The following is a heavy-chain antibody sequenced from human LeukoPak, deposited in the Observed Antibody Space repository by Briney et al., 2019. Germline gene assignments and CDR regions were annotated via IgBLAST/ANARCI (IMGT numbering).Heavy chain of an antibody. Sequence: ASVKVSCKASGYTFSDYGFSLVRQAPGQGLEWMGWISPYSGDTNYAQKFQGRVTLTTDTSTSTAYMELRSLTSDDTAVYYCARDWPGITKDDCFDPWGQGTLVTVSS. CDR2: ISPYSGDT. V-gene: IGHV1-18*04. CDR1: GYTFSDYG. D-gene: IGHD1/OR15-1a*01. CDR3: ARDWPGITKDDCFDP. J-gene: IGHJ5*02.